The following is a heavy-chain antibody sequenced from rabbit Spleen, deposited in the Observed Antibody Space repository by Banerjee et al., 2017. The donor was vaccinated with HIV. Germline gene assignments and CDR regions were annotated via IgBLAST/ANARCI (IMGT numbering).Heavy chain of an antibody. V-gene: IGHV1S47*01. D-gene: IGHD2-1*01. CDR1: GFSFSSDYY. CDR3: ASNSLASGDYDFDL. Sequence: QEQLEESGGGLVKPEGSLTLTCTASGFSFSSDYYMCWVRQAPGKGLEWIGCIYTGDGSTYYASWAKGRFTISRSTSLNTVTLQMTSLTVADTATYFCASNSLASGDYDFDLWGPGTLVTVS. CDR2: IYTGDGST. J-gene: IGHJ6*01.